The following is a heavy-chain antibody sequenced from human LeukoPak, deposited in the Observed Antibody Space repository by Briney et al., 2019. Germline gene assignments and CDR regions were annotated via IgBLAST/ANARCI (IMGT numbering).Heavy chain of an antibody. CDR1: GFTFSNYG. V-gene: IGHV3-30*03. CDR3: ARDWGVLQGYFDL. J-gene: IGHJ2*01. Sequence: PGGSLRLSCAASGFTFSNYGMHWVRQAPGKGLEWVAVILYDGSYKNYADSVKGRFTISRDNSKNTLYLQMNSLRAEDTAVYYCARDWGVLQGYFDLWGRGTLVTVSS. CDR2: ILYDGSYK. D-gene: IGHD3-16*01.